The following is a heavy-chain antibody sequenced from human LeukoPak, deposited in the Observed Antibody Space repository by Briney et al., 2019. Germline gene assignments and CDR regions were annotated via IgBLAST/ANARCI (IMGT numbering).Heavy chain of an antibody. D-gene: IGHD2-2*01. J-gene: IGHJ4*02. CDR2: IISSGSTI. Sequence: WGSLRLSCAASGFTFSDYYMSWIRQPPGKRLQGVSYIISSGSTIYYADSVKGRFTISRDTAKNSLYLQMTSLTAEDTAVYYGPRGGGYCSSTSCDASLWDYWGQRTLVTVPS. CDR3: PRGGGYCSSTSCDASLWDY. V-gene: IGHV3-11*01. CDR1: GFTFSDYY.